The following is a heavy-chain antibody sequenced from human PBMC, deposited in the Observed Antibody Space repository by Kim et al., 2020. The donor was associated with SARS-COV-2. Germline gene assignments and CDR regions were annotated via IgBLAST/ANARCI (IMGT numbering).Heavy chain of an antibody. CDR1: GFTFSTHY. J-gene: IGHJ4*02. D-gene: IGHD3-16*01. V-gene: IGHV3-7*01. CDR2: IKEDASDE. CDR3: AKGWGFDN. Sequence: GGSLRLSCEASGFTFSTHYMSWVRQAPGKGLEWVANIKEDASDESYADTVKGRFTISRDNARNSLYLQMNNLRVEDTAVSYCAKGWGFDNWCQGTLVTVS.